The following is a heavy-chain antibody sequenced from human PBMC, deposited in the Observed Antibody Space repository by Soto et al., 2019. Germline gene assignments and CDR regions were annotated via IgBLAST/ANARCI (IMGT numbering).Heavy chain of an antibody. Sequence: GESLDLSCTDSGYRFAIYWVGWARPMPKKGREWRGIIYPGDSDTIYSPSFQGQVTTSADRSISTAYLQWGSLKASDTAMYYCARHTWSSGSPAAFDYWGQGTQVTV. CDR1: GYRFAIYW. CDR3: ARHTWSSGSPAAFDY. V-gene: IGHV5-51*01. J-gene: IGHJ4*02. CDR2: IYPGDSDT. D-gene: IGHD1-26*01.